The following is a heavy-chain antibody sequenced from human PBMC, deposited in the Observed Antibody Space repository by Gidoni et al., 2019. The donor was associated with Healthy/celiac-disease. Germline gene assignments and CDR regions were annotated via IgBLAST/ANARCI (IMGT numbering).Heavy chain of an antibody. V-gene: IGHV4-34*01. CDR2: NNHSGST. D-gene: IGHD3-22*01. CDR1: GGSFSGYY. J-gene: IGHJ4*02. Sequence: QVQLQQWGAGLLKPSETLSLTCAVYGGSFSGYYWSWIRQPPGKGLEWIGENNHSGSTNYNPSLKSRVTISVDTSKNQFSLKLSSVTAADTAVYYCARRRIVVVISYYFDYWGQGTLVTVSS. CDR3: ARRRIVVVISYYFDY.